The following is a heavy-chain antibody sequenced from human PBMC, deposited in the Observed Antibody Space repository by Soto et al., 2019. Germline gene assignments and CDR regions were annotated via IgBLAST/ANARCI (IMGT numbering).Heavy chain of an antibody. CDR3: ERGLGYCSGGSCPNWFDP. V-gene: IGHV1-18*01. CDR1: GYTFTSYG. Sequence: ASVKVSCKASGYTFTSYGISWVRQAPGQGLEWMGRISAYNGNTNYAQKLQGRITMTTDTSTSTANMELRSLRSDDTAVYYCERGLGYCSGGSCPNWFDPWGQGTLVTVSS. CDR2: ISAYNGNT. J-gene: IGHJ5*02. D-gene: IGHD2-15*01.